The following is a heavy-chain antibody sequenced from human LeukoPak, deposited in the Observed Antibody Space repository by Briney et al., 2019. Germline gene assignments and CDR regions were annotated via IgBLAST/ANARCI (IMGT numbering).Heavy chain of an antibody. CDR3: VKDCGLGGSRDY. D-gene: IGHD1-26*01. V-gene: IGHV3-30*02. J-gene: IGHJ4*02. CDR2: IPFSGRDE. Sequence: PGGSLRLSCATFGFSFESYGLHWVRQAPGKGLEWVTFIPFSGRDENYADSVRGRFTISRDNSKNTVYLQMNSPRPDDTGIYYCVKDCGLGGSRDYWGQGTLVTVSS. CDR1: GFSFESYG.